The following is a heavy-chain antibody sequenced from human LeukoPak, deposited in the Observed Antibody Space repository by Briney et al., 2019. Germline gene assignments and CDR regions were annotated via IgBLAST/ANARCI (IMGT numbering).Heavy chain of an antibody. CDR1: GYTFTGYY. CDR3: ARSGGYYDFWSGWDAFDI. Sequence: ASVKVSCKASGYTFTGYYMHWVRQAPGQGLEWMGWINPNGGGTYYAQKFQGRVTMTRDTSISTAYVELSRPRSDDTAVYYCARSGGYYDFWSGWDAFDIWGQGTMVTVSS. D-gene: IGHD3-3*01. J-gene: IGHJ3*02. V-gene: IGHV1-2*02. CDR2: INPNGGGT.